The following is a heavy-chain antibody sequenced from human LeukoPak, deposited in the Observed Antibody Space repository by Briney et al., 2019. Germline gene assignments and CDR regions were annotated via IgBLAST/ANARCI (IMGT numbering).Heavy chain of an antibody. D-gene: IGHD6-6*01. CDR1: GFTFSSYA. CDR2: ISYDGSNK. J-gene: IGHJ6*03. V-gene: IGHV3-30*01. Sequence: GRSLRLSCAASGFTFSSYAMHWVRQAPGKGLEWVAVISYDGSNKYYADSVKGRFTISRDNSKNTLYLQMNSLRAEDTAVYYCARDPPPYSSFHMDVWGKGTTVTVSS. CDR3: ARDPPPYSSFHMDV.